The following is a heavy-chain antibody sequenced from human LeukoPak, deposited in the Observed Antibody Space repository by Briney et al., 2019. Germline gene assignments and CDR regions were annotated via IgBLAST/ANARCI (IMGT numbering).Heavy chain of an antibody. Sequence: SETLSLTCTVSGGSISSYYWSWIRQPPGKGLEWIGYIYYTGSTNYNPSLKSRVTISVDTSKNQFSLKLSSVTAADTAVYYCAREIAYCGADCPPHFDYWGQGTLVTVSS. V-gene: IGHV4-59*01. J-gene: IGHJ4*02. CDR1: GGSISSYY. CDR3: AREIAYCGADCPPHFDY. D-gene: IGHD2-21*02. CDR2: IYYTGST.